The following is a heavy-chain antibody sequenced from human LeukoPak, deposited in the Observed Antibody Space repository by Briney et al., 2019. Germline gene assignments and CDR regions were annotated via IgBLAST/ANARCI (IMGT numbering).Heavy chain of an antibody. CDR1: GYTFSSYA. V-gene: IGHV3-64D*09. CDR2: IRSNGGST. D-gene: IGHD3-22*01. CDR3: VKDDVYYYDMSDYPH. Sequence: PGGSLRLSCSASGYTFSSYAMHWVRQAPGKGLEHVSAIRSNGGSTYYADSVKGRFTMSRDNSKNTLYLQMSSLRAEDTAVYYCVKDDVYYYDMSDYPHWGQGTLVTVSS. J-gene: IGHJ4*02.